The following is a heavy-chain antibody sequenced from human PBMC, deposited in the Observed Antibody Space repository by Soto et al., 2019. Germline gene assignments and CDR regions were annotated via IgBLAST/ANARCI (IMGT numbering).Heavy chain of an antibody. CDR2: IWYDGSNK. CDR3: GRDGALGDTAVVDS. D-gene: IGHD5-18*01. V-gene: IGHV3-33*01. J-gene: IGHJ4*02. Sequence: QVQLVESGGGVVQPGKSLRLSCAASGFTFSTYGMHWVRQAPGKGLEWVAVIWYDGSNKYHGDSLKGRFTISRDNSKNTLYLQLNSLRAEETAVYYCGRDGALGDTAVVDSWGQGTLVTVSS. CDR1: GFTFSTYG.